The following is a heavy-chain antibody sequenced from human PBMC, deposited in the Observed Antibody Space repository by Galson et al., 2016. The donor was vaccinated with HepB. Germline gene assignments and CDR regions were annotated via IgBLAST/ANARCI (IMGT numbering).Heavy chain of an antibody. J-gene: IGHJ2*01. V-gene: IGHV3-7*01. CDR1: GFTFDTYW. Sequence: SLRLSCATSGFTFDTYWMSWVRQTPGKGPEWVATIKKDGSAKYYDDSVKGRFTISRDNAINSLFLQMNSLRVKDTAVYKCASSRLYSSGWDGCFVRWGRGSLVSVSS. D-gene: IGHD6-19*01. CDR2: IKKDGSAK. CDR3: ASSRLYSSGWDGCFVR.